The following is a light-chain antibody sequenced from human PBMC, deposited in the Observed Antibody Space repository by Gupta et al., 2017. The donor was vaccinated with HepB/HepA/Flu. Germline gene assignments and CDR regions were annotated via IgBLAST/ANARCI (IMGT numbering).Light chain of an antibody. V-gene: IGLV3-21*04. CDR1: SFGSKS. CDR2: YDT. CDR3: QVWDSSSDSVV. J-gene: IGLJ2*01. Sequence: SYVLTQPPSVSLAPGETARITCGGFSFGSKSVPWYQQKPGQAPVMVIYYDTDRPAGIPERLSGSNSGNTATLTISRVEAGDEADYYCQVWDSSSDSVVFGGGTKLTVL.